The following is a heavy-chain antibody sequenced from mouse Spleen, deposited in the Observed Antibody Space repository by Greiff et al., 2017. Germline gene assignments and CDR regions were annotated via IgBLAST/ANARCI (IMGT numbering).Heavy chain of an antibody. CDR1: GYTFTDYY. Sequence: EVQLQQSGPELVKPGASVKISCKASGYTFTDYYMNWVKQSHGKSLEWIGDINPNNGGTSYNQKFKGKATLTVDKSSSTAYMELRSLTSEDSAVYYCARYGDRGYWGQGTTLTVSS. CDR3: ARYGDRGY. CDR2: INPNNGGT. D-gene: IGHD2-13*01. V-gene: IGHV1-26*01. J-gene: IGHJ2*01.